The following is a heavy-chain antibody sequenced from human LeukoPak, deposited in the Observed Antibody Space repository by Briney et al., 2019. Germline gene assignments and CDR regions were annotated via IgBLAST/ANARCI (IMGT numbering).Heavy chain of an antibody. CDR1: GGSISSSGYY. J-gene: IGHJ4*02. D-gene: IGHD1-26*01. CDR3: ARISGSYLNY. CDR2: IYYSGST. Sequence: SETLSLTCTVSGGSISSSGYYWGWIRQPPGKGLEWIGSIYYSGSTYYNPSLKSRVTISVDTSKNQFSLKLSSVTAADTAVYYCARISGSYLNYWGQGTLVTVSS. V-gene: IGHV4-39*01.